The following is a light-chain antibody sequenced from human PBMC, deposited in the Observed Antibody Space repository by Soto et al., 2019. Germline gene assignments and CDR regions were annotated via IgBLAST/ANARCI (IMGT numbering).Light chain of an antibody. CDR2: EVS. V-gene: IGLV2-8*01. CDR3: SSYAGSNVL. Sequence: QSALTQPPSASGSPGQSVSISCTGTSSDVGGYNYVSWYQQHPGKAPKLMIFEVSKRPSGVPDRFSGSKSGNTASLTVSGRQAEDEADYYCSSYAGSNVLFGGGTKVTVL. CDR1: SSDVGGYNY. J-gene: IGLJ2*01.